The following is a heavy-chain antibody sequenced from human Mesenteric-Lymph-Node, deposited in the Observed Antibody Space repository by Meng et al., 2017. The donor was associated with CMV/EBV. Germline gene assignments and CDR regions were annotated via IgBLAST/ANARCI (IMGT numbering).Heavy chain of an antibody. Sequence: GESLKISCQGSGYNFATFWIGWVRQMPGTGLEWMGLFYPGDSESRYSPSFHGQVTMSADKSTSTAYLQWHSLKAPDTATYYCVTQTGLGNDAYDIWGQGTMVTVSS. D-gene: IGHD3/OR15-3a*01. V-gene: IGHV5-51*01. CDR1: GYNFATFW. J-gene: IGHJ3*02. CDR3: VTQTGLGNDAYDI. CDR2: FYPGDSES.